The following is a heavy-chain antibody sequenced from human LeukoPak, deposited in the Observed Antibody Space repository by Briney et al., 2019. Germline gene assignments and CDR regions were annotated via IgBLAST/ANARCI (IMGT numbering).Heavy chain of an antibody. CDR2: INPNSGGT. J-gene: IGHJ4*02. D-gene: IGHD5-18*01. Sequence: ASVKVSCKASGYSFTGYYMHWVRQAPGQGLEWMGWINPNSGGTNYEQKFQGRVTMTRDTSTSTAYMELRSLRSDDTAVYYCARDIKWIQPGYYFDYWGQGTLVTVSS. V-gene: IGHV1-2*02. CDR3: ARDIKWIQPGYYFDY. CDR1: GYSFTGYY.